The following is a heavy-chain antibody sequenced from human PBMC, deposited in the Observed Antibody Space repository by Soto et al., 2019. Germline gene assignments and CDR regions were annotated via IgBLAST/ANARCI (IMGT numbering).Heavy chain of an antibody. CDR3: AHRRRGDTSPDYNGLDV. CDR1: VFSLSTTGEG. CDR2: VHWNDDK. J-gene: IGHJ6*01. D-gene: IGHD5-12*01. Sequence: QITLKEAGPTLVKPTQTLTLTCTFAVFSLSTTGEGVLWIRQHPGKAPEWLALVHWNDDKRYSPSLRPRLTIRKDTSRNRVVLSLTNLDPVDTGTYYCAHRRRGDTSPDYNGLDVWGHGTTVIVSS. V-gene: IGHV2-5*01.